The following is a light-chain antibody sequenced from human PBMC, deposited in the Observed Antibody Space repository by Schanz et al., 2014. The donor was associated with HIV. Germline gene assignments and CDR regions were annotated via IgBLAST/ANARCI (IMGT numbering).Light chain of an antibody. CDR1: SSNIGSNT. Sequence: QSVLTQPPSASGTPGQRVTISCSGSSSNIGSNTVNWYQHLPGTAPKLLICANHERPSEIPDRFSASRTGTSATLAIIGLQSGDEAEYYCGTWDASLSTGVVFGGGTKLTVL. V-gene: IGLV1-51*01. J-gene: IGLJ2*01. CDR2: ANH. CDR3: GTWDASLSTGVV.